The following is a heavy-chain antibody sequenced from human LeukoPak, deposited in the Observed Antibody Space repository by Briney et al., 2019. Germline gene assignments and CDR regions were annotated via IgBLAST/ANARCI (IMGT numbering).Heavy chain of an antibody. CDR2: INHSGST. V-gene: IGHV4-34*01. J-gene: IGHJ3*02. Sequence: SETLSLTCVVYGGSFSGYYWSWIRQPPGKGLEWIGEINHSGSTNYNPSLKSRVTISVDTSKNQFSLKLSSVTAADTAVYYCARLRYWGGRPYAFDIWGQGTMVTVSS. CDR1: GGSFSGYY. CDR3: ARLRYWGGRPYAFDI. D-gene: IGHD2-8*02.